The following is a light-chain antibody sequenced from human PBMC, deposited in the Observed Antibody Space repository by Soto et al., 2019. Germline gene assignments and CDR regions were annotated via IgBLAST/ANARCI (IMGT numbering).Light chain of an antibody. V-gene: IGLV1-40*01. CDR1: SSNIGAGYD. CDR3: QSYDSSLSESCV. CDR2: GNS. Sequence: QPVLTQPPSVSGAPGQRVTISCTGSSSNIGAGYDVHWYQQLPGTAPKLLIYGNSNRPSGVPDRFSGSKSGTSASLAITGLQAEDEADYYCQSYDSSLSESCVFGTGTKVTVL. J-gene: IGLJ1*01.